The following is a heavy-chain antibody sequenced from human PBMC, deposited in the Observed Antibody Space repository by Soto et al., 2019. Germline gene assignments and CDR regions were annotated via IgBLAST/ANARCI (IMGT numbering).Heavy chain of an antibody. CDR1: GGPISSGGYS. Sequence: PSEPLSLTCAVSGGPISSGGYSWSWIRQPPGKGLEWIGYIYHSGSTYYNPSLRSRVTISVDRSKNQFSLKLSSVTAADTAVYYCARVPDRWGQGTLVTVSS. J-gene: IGHJ5*02. CDR2: IYHSGST. CDR3: ARVPDR. V-gene: IGHV4-30-2*01. D-gene: IGHD2-2*01.